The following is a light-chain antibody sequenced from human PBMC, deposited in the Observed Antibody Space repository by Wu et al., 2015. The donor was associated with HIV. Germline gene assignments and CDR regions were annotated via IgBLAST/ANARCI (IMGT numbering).Light chain of an antibody. Sequence: MVMTQSPATLSVSPGERATLPCRASKSVGSDLVWYQLKPGQAPKIIIYGASTRATGIPARFSGRGSGTEFTLTISSVQSEDFAVYICQQYYEWPAFGQGTKVEIK. J-gene: IGKJ1*01. CDR2: GAS. CDR1: KSVGSD. V-gene: IGKV3-15*01. CDR3: QQYYEWPA.